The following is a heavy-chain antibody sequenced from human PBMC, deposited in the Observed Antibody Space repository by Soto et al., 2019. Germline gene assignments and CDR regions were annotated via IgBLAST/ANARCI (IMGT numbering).Heavy chain of an antibody. J-gene: IGHJ4*02. Sequence: PSETLSLTCAVYGGSFSGYYWSWIRQPPGKGLEWIGEINHSGSTNYNPSLKSRVTISVDTSKNQFSLKLSSVTAADTAVYYCARAAPRFCSGGSCCSGRDYWGQGTLVTVSS. D-gene: IGHD2-15*01. V-gene: IGHV4-34*01. CDR1: GGSFSGYY. CDR3: ARAAPRFCSGGSCCSGRDY. CDR2: INHSGST.